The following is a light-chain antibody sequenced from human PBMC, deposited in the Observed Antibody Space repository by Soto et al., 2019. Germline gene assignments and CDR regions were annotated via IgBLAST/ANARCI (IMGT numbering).Light chain of an antibody. Sequence: DIQMTQSPSILSASVGDRVTITCRASQSVNIWLAWYRQKPGKAPNLLIYDASTLQSGVPSRFNGSEAGTDFTHTISSLQPDDFSTYYCQQYDSFPRTFGQGTRV. V-gene: IGKV1-5*01. J-gene: IGKJ1*01. CDR2: DAS. CDR1: QSVNIW. CDR3: QQYDSFPRT.